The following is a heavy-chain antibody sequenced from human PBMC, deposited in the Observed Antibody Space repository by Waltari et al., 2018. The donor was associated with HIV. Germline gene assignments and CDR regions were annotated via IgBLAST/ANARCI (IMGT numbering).Heavy chain of an antibody. D-gene: IGHD2-21*01. J-gene: IGHJ5*01. CDR3: AKGAFDMVVVSALDS. CDR2: ISGSGSTT. Sequence: EVQLLESGGGLVQPGVSLSLSCAASGFTFSSFALSWVRQAPGKGLQWVSIISGSGSTTYSADSVKGRVTISRDNSENTLYLQINSLRAEDTAVYYCAKGAFDMVVVSALDSWGHGTLVTVSS. V-gene: IGHV3-23*01. CDR1: GFTFSSFA.